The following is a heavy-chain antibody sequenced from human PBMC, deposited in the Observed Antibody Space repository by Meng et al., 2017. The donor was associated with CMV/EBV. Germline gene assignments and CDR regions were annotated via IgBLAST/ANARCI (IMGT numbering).Heavy chain of an antibody. CDR1: GFTFSSYS. J-gene: IGHJ6*02. Sequence: GESLKISCAASGFTFSSYSMNWVRQAPGKGLEWVSSISSSSSYIYYADSVKGRFTISRDNAKNPLYLQMNSLRAEDTAVYYCATVRGMDVWGQGTTVTVSS. D-gene: IGHD4-17*01. V-gene: IGHV3-21*01. CDR3: ATVRGMDV. CDR2: ISSSSSYI.